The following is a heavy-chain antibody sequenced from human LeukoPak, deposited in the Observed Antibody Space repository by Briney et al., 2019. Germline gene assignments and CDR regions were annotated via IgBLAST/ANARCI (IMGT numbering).Heavy chain of an antibody. D-gene: IGHD6-13*01. CDR2: INHSGST. CDR3: VREGMGSIWEGDY. Sequence: SETLSLTCAVYGGSFSGYYWSWIRQPPGKGLEWIGEINHSGSTYYNPSLKSRVTISVDTSKNQFSLKLSSVTAADTAVYYCVREGMGSIWEGDYWGQGTLVTVSS. V-gene: IGHV4-34*01. CDR1: GGSFSGYY. J-gene: IGHJ4*02.